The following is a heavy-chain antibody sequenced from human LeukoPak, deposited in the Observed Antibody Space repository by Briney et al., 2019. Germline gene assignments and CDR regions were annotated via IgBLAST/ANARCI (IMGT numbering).Heavy chain of an antibody. Sequence: SETLSLTCAVYGGSFSGYYWSWIRQPPGKGLEWIGYIYYSGSTNYNPSLKSRVTISVDTSKNQFSLKLSSVTAADTAVYYCAITQYYDYVWGSYRHYEFDYWGQGTLVTVSS. CDR2: IYYSGST. CDR3: AITQYYDYVWGSYRHYEFDY. V-gene: IGHV4-59*12. D-gene: IGHD3-16*02. CDR1: GGSFSGYY. J-gene: IGHJ4*02.